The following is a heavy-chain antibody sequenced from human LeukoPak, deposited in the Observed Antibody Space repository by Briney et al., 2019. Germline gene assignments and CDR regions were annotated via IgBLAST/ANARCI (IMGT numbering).Heavy chain of an antibody. CDR1: GVSIRGDTYY. Sequence: PSETLSLTCTVSGVSIRGDTYYWGWIRQPPGKGLEWIGNYHIGNTYYNPSLKSRVTISEDTSKNQFSLRVNSVTAADTAVYYRARLWDSTGLYFYYYMDVWGEGTTVTVSS. CDR3: ARLWDSTGLYFYYYMDV. J-gene: IGHJ6*03. CDR2: YHIGNT. V-gene: IGHV4-39*01. D-gene: IGHD6-19*01.